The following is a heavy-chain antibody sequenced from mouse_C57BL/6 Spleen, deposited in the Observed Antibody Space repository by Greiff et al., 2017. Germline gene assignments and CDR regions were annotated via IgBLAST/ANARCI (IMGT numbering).Heavy chain of an antibody. D-gene: IGHD4-1*01. CDR2: ISYDGSN. CDR1: GYSITSGYY. V-gene: IGHV3-6*01. J-gene: IGHJ1*03. CDR3: ARELGRRGYFDV. Sequence: DVKLQESGPGLVKPSQSLSLTCSVTGYSITSGYYWNWIRQFPGNKLEWMGYISYDGSNNYNPSLKNRISITRDTSKNQFFLKLNSVTTEDTATXYCARELGRRGYFDVWGTGTTVTVAS.